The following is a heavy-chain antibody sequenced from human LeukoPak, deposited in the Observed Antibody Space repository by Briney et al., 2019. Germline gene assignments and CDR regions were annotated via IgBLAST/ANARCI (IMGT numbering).Heavy chain of an antibody. J-gene: IGHJ4*02. V-gene: IGHV3-7*01. CDR1: GFIFSHYW. CDR3: ARDQVGPED. D-gene: IGHD1-26*01. CDR2: IKQDGSDK. Sequence: GGSLRPSCAASGFIFSHYWMSWVRQAPGKGLEWVANIKQDGSDKYYVDSVKGRFTISRDNAKNSLYLQMNSLRAEDTAVYYCARDQVGPEDWGQGTLVTVSS.